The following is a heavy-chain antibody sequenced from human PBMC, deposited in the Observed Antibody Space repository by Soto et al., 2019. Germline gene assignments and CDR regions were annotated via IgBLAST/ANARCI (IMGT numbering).Heavy chain of an antibody. V-gene: IGHV3-74*01. CDR2: INADGSRT. Sequence: PGGSLRLSCAASGFSFSSHWMHWVRQAPGKGLVWVSHINADGSRTGYADSVEGRFTISRDNAKNTLYLQMNSLRAEDTAVYYCARVGLSFSSGWPFAYWGQGTLVTVSS. J-gene: IGHJ4*02. D-gene: IGHD6-19*01. CDR1: GFSFSSHW. CDR3: ARVGLSFSSGWPFAY.